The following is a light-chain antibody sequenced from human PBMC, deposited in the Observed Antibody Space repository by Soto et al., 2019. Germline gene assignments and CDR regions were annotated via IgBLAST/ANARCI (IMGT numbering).Light chain of an antibody. CDR2: DVS. CDR3: SSYTSSSTLGV. V-gene: IGLV2-14*01. Sequence: QSVLTQPASVSGSPGQSITISCTGTCSDVGGYNYVSWYQQHPGKAPKLMIYDVSNRPSGVSNRFSGSKSGNTASLTISGLQAEDEADYYCSSYTSSSTLGVFGTGTKLTVL. J-gene: IGLJ1*01. CDR1: CSDVGGYNY.